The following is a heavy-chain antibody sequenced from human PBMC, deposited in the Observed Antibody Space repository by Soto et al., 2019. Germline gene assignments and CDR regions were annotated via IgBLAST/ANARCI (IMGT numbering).Heavy chain of an antibody. CDR2: IIPILGIA. CDR1: GGTFSSYT. J-gene: IGHJ4*02. Sequence: SVKVSCKASGGTFSSYTISWVRQAPGQGLEWMGRIIPILGIANYAQKFQGRVTITAGKSTSTAYMELSSLRSEDTAVYYCARDSIVAVALEWGQGTLVTVSS. CDR3: ARDSIVAVALE. V-gene: IGHV1-69*04. D-gene: IGHD6-19*01.